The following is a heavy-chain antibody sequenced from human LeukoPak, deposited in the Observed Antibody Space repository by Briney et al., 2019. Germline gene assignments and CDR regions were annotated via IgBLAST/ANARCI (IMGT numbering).Heavy chain of an antibody. D-gene: IGHD6-19*01. Sequence: GRSLRLSCAASGFTFSSYGMHWVRQAPGKGLEWVAVISYDGSNKYYADSVKGRFTISRDNSKNTLYLQMNSLRAEDTAVYYCAKDFGGSGWYSYYYYGMGVWGQGTTVTVSS. CDR1: GFTFSSYG. V-gene: IGHV3-30*18. CDR2: ISYDGSNK. CDR3: AKDFGGSGWYSYYYYGMGV. J-gene: IGHJ6*02.